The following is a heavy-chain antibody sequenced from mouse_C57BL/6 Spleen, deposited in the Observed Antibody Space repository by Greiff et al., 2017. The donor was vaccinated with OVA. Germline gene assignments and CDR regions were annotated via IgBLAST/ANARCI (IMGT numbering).Heavy chain of an antibody. CDR3: ARQGLLQPDRYCDV. Sequence: QVQLQQPGAELVKPGASVKLSCKASGYTFTSYGMQWVKQRPGQGLEWIGEIDPSDSYTNYTQKFKGKATLTVDTSSSTAYLQIRSLRSENSAVYYCARQGLLQPDRYCDVWGTGTTVTVSS. D-gene: IGHD1-1*01. CDR1: GYTFTSYG. V-gene: IGHV1-50*01. J-gene: IGHJ1*03. CDR2: IDPSDSYT.